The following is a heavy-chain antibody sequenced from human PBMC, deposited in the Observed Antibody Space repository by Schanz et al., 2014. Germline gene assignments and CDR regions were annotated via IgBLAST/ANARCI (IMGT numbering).Heavy chain of an antibody. V-gene: IGHV1-18*01. CDR2: INAGTGNT. J-gene: IGHJ6*02. CDR3: ARGQDDILTGSEYYYGMDV. D-gene: IGHD3-9*01. Sequence: QGQLVQSGPEVKEPGASVKVSCEASRYTFNTYGLNWVRQAPGQRLEWMGWINAGTGNTEYSQKFQGRVTITRDTLASTAYMEVSSLRSDDTAVYYCARGQDDILTGSEYYYGMDVWGQGTTVTVSS. CDR1: RYTFNTYG.